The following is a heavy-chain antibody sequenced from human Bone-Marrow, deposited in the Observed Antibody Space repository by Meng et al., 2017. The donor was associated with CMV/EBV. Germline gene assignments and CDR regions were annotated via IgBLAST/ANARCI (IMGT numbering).Heavy chain of an antibody. CDR2: VSGNGGRT. CDR3: VRGGRSTSCSAG. CDR1: GFTFSSYA. J-gene: IGHJ1*01. Sequence: GESLKISCAASGFTFSSYAMSWVRQAPGKGLEWVSTVSGNGGRTVYADSVKGRFTISRDNSKNTLCLQMNSLRADDTAIYYCVRGGRSTSCSAGWGQGTLVTVSS. D-gene: IGHD2-2*01. V-gene: IGHV3-23*01.